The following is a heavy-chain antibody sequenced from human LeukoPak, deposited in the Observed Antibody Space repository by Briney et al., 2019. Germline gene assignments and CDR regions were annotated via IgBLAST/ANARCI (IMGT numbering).Heavy chain of an antibody. CDR3: ARDRTSGYNWFDP. V-gene: IGHV1-2*02. Sequence: ASVKVSCKASGYTFTGYYMHWVRQAPGQGLEWMGWINPNSGDTNYAQKFQGRVTMTRDTSISTAYMELSRLTSDDTAMYYCARDRTSGYNWFDPWGQGTLVTVSS. CDR2: INPNSGDT. D-gene: IGHD3-22*01. J-gene: IGHJ5*02. CDR1: GYTFTGYY.